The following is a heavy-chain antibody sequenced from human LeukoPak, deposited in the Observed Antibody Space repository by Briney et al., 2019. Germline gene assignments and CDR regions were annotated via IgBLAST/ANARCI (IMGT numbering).Heavy chain of an antibody. D-gene: IGHD1-1*01. CDR3: ARATGRTGYYYYYMDV. V-gene: IGHV1-69*05. J-gene: IGHJ6*03. CDR1: GGTFSSYA. CDR2: IIPIFGTA. Sequence: GSSVKVSCKASGGTFSSYAISWVRQAPGQGLEWMGGIIPIFGTANYAQKFQGRVTITTDESTSTAYMELSSLRSEDTAVYYCARATGRTGYYYYYMDVWGKGTTVTVSS.